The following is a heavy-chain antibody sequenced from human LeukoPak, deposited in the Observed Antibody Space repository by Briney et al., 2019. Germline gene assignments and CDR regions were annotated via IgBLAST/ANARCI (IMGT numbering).Heavy chain of an antibody. Sequence: SETLSLTCTVSGGSISSSSYYWGWIRQPPGKGLERIGSIYYSGSTYYNPSLKSRVTISVDTSKNQFSLKLSSVTAADTAVYYCARLAWGFSSSQYFDYWGQGTLVTVSS. CDR2: IYYSGST. D-gene: IGHD6-6*01. CDR3: ARLAWGFSSSQYFDY. V-gene: IGHV4-39*01. J-gene: IGHJ4*02. CDR1: GGSISSSSYY.